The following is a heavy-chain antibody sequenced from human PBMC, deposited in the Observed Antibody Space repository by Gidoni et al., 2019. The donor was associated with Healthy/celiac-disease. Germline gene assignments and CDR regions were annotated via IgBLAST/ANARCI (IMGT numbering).Heavy chain of an antibody. CDR1: GYTFTGYY. J-gene: IGHJ3*02. CDR3: ARECCSGGSTTSGGAAFDI. CDR2: INPNSGGT. Sequence: QVQLVQSGAEVKKPGASVKVSCKASGYTFTGYYMHWVRQAPGQGLEWMGWINPNSGGTNYAQKFQGWVTMTRDTSISTAYMELSRLRSDDTAVYYCARECCSGGSTTSGGAAFDIWGQGTMVTVSS. V-gene: IGHV1-2*04. D-gene: IGHD2-15*01.